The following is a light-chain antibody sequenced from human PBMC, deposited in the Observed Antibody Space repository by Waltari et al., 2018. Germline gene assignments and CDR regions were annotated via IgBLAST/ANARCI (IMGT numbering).Light chain of an antibody. CDR2: EAS. CDR1: QSINSC. V-gene: IGKV1-5*03. Sequence: DIQITHSPSSLSTSLVDRVHGTFRASQSINSCLAWYQQKPGIAPKLLIYEASSLQSGVPSKFSGSGSGTEFTLTISSLQPDDLATYYCQQYSTNPWTFGQGTKVEIK. CDR3: QQYSTNPWT. J-gene: IGKJ1*01.